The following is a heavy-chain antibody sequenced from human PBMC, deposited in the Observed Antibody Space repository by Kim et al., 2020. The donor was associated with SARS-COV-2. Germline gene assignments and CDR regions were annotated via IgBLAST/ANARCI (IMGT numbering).Heavy chain of an antibody. D-gene: IGHD3-10*01. Sequence: GGSLRLSCAASGFTFSSYSMNWVRQAPGKGLEWVSSISSSSSYIYYADSVKGRFTISRDNAKNSLYLQMNSLRAEDTAVYYCARDPPSYYGSGSLGGYWGQGTLVTVSS. V-gene: IGHV3-21*01. CDR1: GFTFSSYS. J-gene: IGHJ4*02. CDR2: ISSSSSYI. CDR3: ARDPPSYYGSGSLGGY.